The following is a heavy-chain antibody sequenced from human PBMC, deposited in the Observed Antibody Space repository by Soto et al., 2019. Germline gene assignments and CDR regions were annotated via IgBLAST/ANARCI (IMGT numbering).Heavy chain of an antibody. Sequence: QVQLQESGPGLVKPSQTLSLTCTVSGGSISSGGYYWSWIRQHPGKGLEWIGYIYYSGSTYYNPSLKRRVTISVDTSKNQFSLKLSSVTAADTAVYYCARGEDDYGVPRFDPWGQGTLVTVSS. CDR3: ARGEDDYGVPRFDP. D-gene: IGHD4-17*01. CDR2: IYYSGST. V-gene: IGHV4-31*03. J-gene: IGHJ5*02. CDR1: GGSISSGGYY.